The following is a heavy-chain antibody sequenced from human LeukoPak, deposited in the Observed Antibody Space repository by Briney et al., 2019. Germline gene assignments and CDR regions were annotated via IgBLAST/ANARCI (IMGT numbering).Heavy chain of an antibody. D-gene: IGHD6-6*01. J-gene: IGHJ5*02. CDR1: GLTSTNYW. Sequence: GRSPRLSCTASGLTSTNYWMICVGQAPGRGLEWVANINHDASEKYYVGSVEVGFTISRDNAKNSLFLQMNTLRAEDTGVSSCATSSYSSSSSWGQGTLVTVSS. CDR2: INHDASEK. CDR3: ATSSYSSSSS. V-gene: IGHV3-7*01.